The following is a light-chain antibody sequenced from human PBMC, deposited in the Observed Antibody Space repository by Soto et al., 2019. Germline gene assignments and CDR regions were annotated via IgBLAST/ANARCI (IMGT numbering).Light chain of an antibody. CDR2: EVS. CDR3: CSYGGSRAV. J-gene: IGLJ7*01. V-gene: IGLV2-23*02. Sequence: QAALTQPASVSGSPGQTITISCSGTSSDVGSHNLVSWYQQHPGQAPKLMIYEVSKRPLGVSTRFSASKSGNKASLTLSGLQAEDEADYYCCSYGGSRAVFGGGTQLTVL. CDR1: SSDVGSHNL.